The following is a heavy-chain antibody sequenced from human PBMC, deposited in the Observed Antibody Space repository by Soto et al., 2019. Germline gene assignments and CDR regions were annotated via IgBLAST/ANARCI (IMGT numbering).Heavy chain of an antibody. CDR3: AKNQGVELVPLATVDWFDP. CDR1: GFTFENFG. J-gene: IGHJ5*02. D-gene: IGHD1-26*01. V-gene: IGHV3-23*01. Sequence: RRLSCAASGFTFENFGMSWVRQAPGKGLEWISSISGSGLNKYYADSVKGRFTISRDNSKNTVYLELSNLRAEDTAVYHCAKNQGVELVPLATVDWFDPWGQGSVVTVSS. CDR2: ISGSGLNK.